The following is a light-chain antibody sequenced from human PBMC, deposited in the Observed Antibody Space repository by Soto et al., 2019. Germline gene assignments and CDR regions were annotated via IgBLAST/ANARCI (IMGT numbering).Light chain of an antibody. CDR1: SNDVGGHNY. CDR3: SSYTSSGV. CDR2: DVS. V-gene: IGLV2-14*03. Sequence: QSVLTQPASVSGSPGQSITISCTGTSNDVGGHNYVSWYQHHPGKAPKLIIYDVSNRPSGVSNRFSGSKSGNTASLTISGLQAEDEADYYCSSYTSSGVFGTGTKVTVL. J-gene: IGLJ1*01.